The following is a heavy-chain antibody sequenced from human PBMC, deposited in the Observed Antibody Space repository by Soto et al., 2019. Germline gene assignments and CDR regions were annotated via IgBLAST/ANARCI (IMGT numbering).Heavy chain of an antibody. CDR3: ARTDRDFYGLDV. Sequence: ELQLVESGGGLVQPGGSLRLSCEASGFTFRNYDMHWVRQGTGKGLEWVSGISAAGDPDYADSVEGRFTISRENAQNSFFLQMNSLRVGDTAVYYCARTDRDFYGLDVWGQGTTLIVSS. CDR1: GFTFRNYD. V-gene: IGHV3-13*05. CDR2: ISAAGDP. J-gene: IGHJ6*02.